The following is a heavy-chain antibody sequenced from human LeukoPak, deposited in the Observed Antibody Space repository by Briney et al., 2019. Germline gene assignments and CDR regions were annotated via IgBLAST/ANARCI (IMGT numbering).Heavy chain of an antibody. D-gene: IGHD1-26*01. Sequence: GGSLRLSCAASGFTFSSYAMSWVRQAPGKGLEWVSSISYTGTYIYYADSVKGRFRISRDNAQNSLYLQMNSLRAEDTAIYYCVRDRGTYRPIDYWGQGTLVTVSS. V-gene: IGHV3-21*04. CDR2: ISYTGTYI. CDR1: GFTFSSYA. CDR3: VRDRGTYRPIDY. J-gene: IGHJ4*02.